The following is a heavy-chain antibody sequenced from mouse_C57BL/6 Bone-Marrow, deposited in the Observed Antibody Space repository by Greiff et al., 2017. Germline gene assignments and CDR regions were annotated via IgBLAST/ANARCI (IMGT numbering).Heavy chain of an antibody. Sequence: QVTLKVSGPGILQPSQTLSLTCSFSGFSLSTFGMGVGWLRPPSGQGLEWLAHIWWDDDKYYNPALKSRLTISKYTSKTPVFLKIANVYTADTATYYCARDGYYAMDYWGQGTSVTVSS. CDR2: IWWDDDK. V-gene: IGHV8-8*01. J-gene: IGHJ4*01. CDR3: ARDGYYAMDY. D-gene: IGHD2-3*01. CDR1: GFSLSTFGMG.